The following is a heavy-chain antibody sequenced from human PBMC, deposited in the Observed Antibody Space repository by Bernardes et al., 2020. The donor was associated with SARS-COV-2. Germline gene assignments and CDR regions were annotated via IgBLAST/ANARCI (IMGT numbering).Heavy chain of an antibody. D-gene: IGHD6-13*01. CDR1: GFTFSNYW. CDR2: IKQDGIEQ. Sequence: GSLRLSCAASGFTFSNYWMTWVRQAPGKGLEWVANIKQDGIEQFYVDSVKGRFTISRNNAKNSLYLQMNSLRAEDTAVYYCARASRSSSLLNYYDYYGMDVWGQGTTVTVSS. J-gene: IGHJ6*02. CDR3: ARASRSSSLLNYYDYYGMDV. V-gene: IGHV3-7*04.